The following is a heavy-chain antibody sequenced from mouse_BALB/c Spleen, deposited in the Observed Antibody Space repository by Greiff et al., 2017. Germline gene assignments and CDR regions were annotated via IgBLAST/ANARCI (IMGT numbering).Heavy chain of an antibody. D-gene: IGHD1-1*01. CDR1: GFTFSSYA. CDR3: ARRGGIYYGSSYAMDY. V-gene: IGHV5-6-5*01. J-gene: IGHJ4*01. CDR2: ISSGGST. Sequence: EVKLMESGGGLVKPGGSLKLSCAASGFTFSSYAMSWVRQTPEKRLEWVASISSGGSTYYPDSVKGRFTISRDNARNILYLQMSSLRSEDTAMYYCARRGGIYYGSSYAMDYWGQGTSVTVSS.